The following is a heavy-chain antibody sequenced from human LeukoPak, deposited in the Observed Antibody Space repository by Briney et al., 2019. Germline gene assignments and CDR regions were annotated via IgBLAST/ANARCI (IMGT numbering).Heavy chain of an antibody. J-gene: IGHJ4*02. CDR3: ARSSRYDIWTGYPY. CDR1: GYTFTGYY. V-gene: IGHV1-2*02. D-gene: IGHD3-9*01. CDR2: INANSGGT. Sequence: ASVKVSCKASGYTFTGYYTHWVRQAPGQGLEWMGWINANSGGTNYAQKFQGRVTMTRDTSISTAYMELSRLRSDDTAVYYCARSSRYDIWTGYPYWGQGTLVTVSS.